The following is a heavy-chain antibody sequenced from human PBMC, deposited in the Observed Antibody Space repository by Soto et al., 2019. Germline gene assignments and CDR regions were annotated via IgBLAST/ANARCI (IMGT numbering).Heavy chain of an antibody. V-gene: IGHV1-3*01. CDR3: ARWAAGFDY. Sequence: ASVKFSCKAAGYTFTSYAMHWVRQAPGQMLECMVWINAGNGNTKYXXKFQGRVXXTRDTSASTAXMELSXLRSEDTAIYYCARWAAGFDYWCQGTLVTXSS. CDR2: INAGNGNT. J-gene: IGHJ4*02. D-gene: IGHD6-13*01. CDR1: GYTFTSYA.